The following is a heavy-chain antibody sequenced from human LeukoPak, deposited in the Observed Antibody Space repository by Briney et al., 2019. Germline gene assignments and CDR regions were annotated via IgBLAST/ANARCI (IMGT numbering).Heavy chain of an antibody. Sequence: SETLSLTCTVSGGSISSYYWSWIRQPPGKGLEWIGYIYTSGSTYYNPSLKSRVTISVDTSKNQFSLKLSSVTAADTAVYYCARGGRSITMVRGVYYYYYYMDVWGKGTTVTVSS. D-gene: IGHD3-10*01. J-gene: IGHJ6*03. V-gene: IGHV4-4*09. CDR2: IYTSGST. CDR1: GGSISSYY. CDR3: ARGGRSITMVRGVYYYYYYMDV.